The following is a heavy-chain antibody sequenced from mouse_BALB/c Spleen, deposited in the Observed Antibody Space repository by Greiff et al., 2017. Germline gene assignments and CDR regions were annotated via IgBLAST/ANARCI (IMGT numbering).Heavy chain of an antibody. CDR3: ARSYDGYYFDY. J-gene: IGHJ2*01. D-gene: IGHD2-3*01. V-gene: IGHV5-12-2*01. CDR2: ISNGGGST. Sequence: EVKLQESGGGLVQPGGSLKLSCAASGFTFSSYTMSWVRQTPEKRLEWVAYISNGGGSTYYPDTVKGRFTISRDNAKNTLYLQMSSLKSEDTAMYYCARSYDGYYFDYWGQGTTLTVSS. CDR1: GFTFSSYT.